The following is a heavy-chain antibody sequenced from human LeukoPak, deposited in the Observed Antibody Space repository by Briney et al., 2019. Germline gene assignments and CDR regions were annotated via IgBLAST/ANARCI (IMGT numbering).Heavy chain of an antibody. J-gene: IGHJ4*02. CDR1: GYTFTGYY. Sequence: ASVKVSCKASGYTFTGYYMHWVRQAPEQGREWIGWINPNSGGTNYAQKFQGRVTMTRDTSISTAYMELSRLRSDDTAVYYCARDRKYRVEMATITDYWGQGTLVTVSS. CDR2: INPNSGGT. V-gene: IGHV1-2*02. CDR3: ARDRKYRVEMATITDY. D-gene: IGHD5-24*01.